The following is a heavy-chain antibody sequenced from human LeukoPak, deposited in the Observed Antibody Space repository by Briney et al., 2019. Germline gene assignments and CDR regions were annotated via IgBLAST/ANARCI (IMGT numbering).Heavy chain of an antibody. CDR3: ARLIAYCGGDCLYYFDY. CDR2: IYPGDSDT. CDR1: GYSFTSYW. J-gene: IGHJ4*02. V-gene: IGHV5-51*01. Sequence: GESLKISCKGSGYSFTSYWIGWVRQMPGKGLEWMGTIYPGDSDTRYRPSFQGQVTISADKSISTAYLQWSSLKASDTAMYYCARLIAYCGGDCLYYFDYWGQGTLVTVSS. D-gene: IGHD2-21*02.